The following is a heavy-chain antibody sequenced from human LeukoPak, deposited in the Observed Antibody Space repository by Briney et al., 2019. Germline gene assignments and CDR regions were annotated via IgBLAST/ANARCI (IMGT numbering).Heavy chain of an antibody. J-gene: IGHJ4*02. D-gene: IGHD6-13*01. CDR1: GYTFTSYA. CDR3: VRDKGLSSSLKYDY. CDR2: INAGNGNT. Sequence: ASVKVSCKASGYTFTSYAMHWVRQAPGQRLEWMGWINAGNGNTKYSQEFQGRVTITRDTSASTAYMELRSLRSDDTAVYYCVRDKGLSSSLKYDYWGQGTLVTVSS. V-gene: IGHV1-3*01.